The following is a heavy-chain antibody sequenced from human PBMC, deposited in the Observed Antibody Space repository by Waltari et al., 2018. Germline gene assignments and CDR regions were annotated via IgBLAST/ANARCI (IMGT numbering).Heavy chain of an antibody. V-gene: IGHV4-39*01. J-gene: IGHJ3*01. Sequence: QLQLQESGPRLVRPSETLSLICRVSGVSITSNRHYCAWIRQSPGQGLEWIGTVSYSGTTYISPSLKSRVSVSRDTSKNQVSLILGSVTAADMAVYYRATYIGASVGTAAFDVWGQGTMVTVSS. CDR2: VSYSGTT. CDR1: GVSITSNRHY. D-gene: IGHD5-12*01. CDR3: ATYIGASVGTAAFDV.